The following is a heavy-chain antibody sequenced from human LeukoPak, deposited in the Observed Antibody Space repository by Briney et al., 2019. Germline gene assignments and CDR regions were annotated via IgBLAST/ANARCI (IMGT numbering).Heavy chain of an antibody. J-gene: IGHJ5*02. CDR3: ATAKYDYGDPVGWFDP. V-gene: IGHV3-30*04. CDR1: GFTFSSYA. Sequence: GGSLRLSCAASGFTFSSYAMHWVRQAPGKGLEWVAVISYDGSNKYYADSVKGRFTISRDNSKNTLYLQMNSLRVEDTAVYYCATAKYDYGDPVGWFDPWGPGTLVTVSS. CDR2: ISYDGSNK. D-gene: IGHD4-17*01.